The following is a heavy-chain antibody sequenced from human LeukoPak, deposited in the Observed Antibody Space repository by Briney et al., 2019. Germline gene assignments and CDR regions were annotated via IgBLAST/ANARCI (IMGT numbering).Heavy chain of an antibody. V-gene: IGHV3-20*04. D-gene: IGHD3-10*02. J-gene: IGHJ6*04. CDR3: AELGITMIGGV. Sequence: GGSLRLSCAASEFTFDDYGMSWVRQAPGKGLEWVSGINWNGGSTGYADSVKGRFTISRDNAKNSLYLQMNSLRAEDTAVYYCAELGITMIGGVWGKGTTVTISS. CDR2: INWNGGST. CDR1: EFTFDDYG.